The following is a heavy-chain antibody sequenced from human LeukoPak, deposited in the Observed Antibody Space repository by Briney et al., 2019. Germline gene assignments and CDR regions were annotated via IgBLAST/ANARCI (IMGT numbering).Heavy chain of an antibody. J-gene: IGHJ5*02. Sequence: SEALSLTCIVSGGSITSGSYYWGWIRQPPGKGLEWIGSIYYSGSTYYNPSLKSRVTISVDTSNKLFSLKLSSVTAADTAVYYCARVSCSGGACPFGSWFDPWGQGTLVTVSS. CDR2: IYYSGST. V-gene: IGHV4-39*02. CDR3: ARVSCSGGACPFGSWFDP. D-gene: IGHD2-15*01. CDR1: GGSITSGSYY.